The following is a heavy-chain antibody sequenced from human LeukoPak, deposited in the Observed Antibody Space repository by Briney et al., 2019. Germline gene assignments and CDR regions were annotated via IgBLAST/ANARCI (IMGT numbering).Heavy chain of an antibody. CDR1: GFTFSNYG. J-gene: IGHJ4*02. Sequence: GGSLRLSCAASGFTFSNYGMSWVRQAPGKGLLWVSRINSDGSSTSYADSVKGRFTISRDNAKNTLYLQMNSLRAEDTAVYYCARRIAAAAAPYYFDYWGQGTLVTVSS. D-gene: IGHD6-13*01. CDR2: INSDGSST. CDR3: ARRIAAAAAPYYFDY. V-gene: IGHV3-74*01.